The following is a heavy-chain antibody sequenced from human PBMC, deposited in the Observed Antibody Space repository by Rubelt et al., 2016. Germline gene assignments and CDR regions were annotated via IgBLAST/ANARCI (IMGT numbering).Heavy chain of an antibody. CDR3: ASGSSEWLMDAFDI. V-gene: IGHV4-34*01. J-gene: IGHJ3*02. CDR1: GGSFSGYY. CDR2: INHSGST. Sequence: QLQLQESGPGLVKPSETPSLTCAVYGGSFSGYYWSWIRQPPGKGLEWIGEINHSGSTNYNPSLKSRVTISVDTAKNQFSLKRSSVTAADTAVYYCASGSSEWLMDAFDIWGQGTMVTVSS. D-gene: IGHD6-19*01.